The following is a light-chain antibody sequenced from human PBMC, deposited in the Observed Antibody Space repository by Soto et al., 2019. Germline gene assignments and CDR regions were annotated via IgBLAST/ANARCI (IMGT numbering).Light chain of an antibody. CDR3: QQYGSSPWT. J-gene: IGKJ1*01. CDR2: GAS. Sequence: EIVLTQSPGTLSLSPGERATLSCRASQSVSSSYLAWYQQKPGQAPRPLIDGASSRAIGIPDRFSGSGSGADFTLTISRLEPDDFAVYYCQQYGSSPWTFGQGTKVEIK. CDR1: QSVSSSY. V-gene: IGKV3-20*01.